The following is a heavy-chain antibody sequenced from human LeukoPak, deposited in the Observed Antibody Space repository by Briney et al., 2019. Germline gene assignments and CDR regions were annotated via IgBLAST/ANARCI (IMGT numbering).Heavy chain of an antibody. CDR2: VNHNGNT. Sequence: PSETLSLTCGVSGTSFTSYYWSWIRQTPGKGLEWIGEVNHNGNTNMNPSLKSRVTISVDTSKNQFSLMMTSVTAADTAVYFCARMTTGHDYWGQGTLVTVSS. J-gene: IGHJ4*02. D-gene: IGHD4-17*01. CDR1: GTSFTSYY. CDR3: ARMTTGHDY. V-gene: IGHV4-34*01.